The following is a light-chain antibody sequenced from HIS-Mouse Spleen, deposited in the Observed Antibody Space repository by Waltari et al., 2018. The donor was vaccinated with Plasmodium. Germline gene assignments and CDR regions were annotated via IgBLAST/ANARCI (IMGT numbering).Light chain of an antibody. CDR2: EGS. Sequence: QSALPQPASVSGSPGPSINISCPGTSSAVGSYNLVSWYQQHPGKAPKLMIYEGSKRPSGVSNRFSGSKSGNTASLTISGLQAEDEADYYCCSYAGSSTYVFGTGTKVTVL. CDR3: CSYAGSSTYV. J-gene: IGLJ1*01. V-gene: IGLV2-23*01. CDR1: SSAVGSYNL.